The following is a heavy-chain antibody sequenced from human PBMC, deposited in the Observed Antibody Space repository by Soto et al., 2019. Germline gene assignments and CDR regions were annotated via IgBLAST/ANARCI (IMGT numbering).Heavy chain of an antibody. Sequence: QAQLVQSGPEVKKPGASVKVSCKASGYTFSSYGISWVRQAPGQGLEWLGWISPYDDDTKYAQNLQGRVMMTTDTSTRTVYMYLRSLRSDDTAIYYCARGCYYDSSGSRNYHYYGMDVGGQGTTVTVSS. J-gene: IGHJ6*02. CDR3: ARGCYYDSSGSRNYHYYGMDV. CDR1: GYTFSSYG. D-gene: IGHD3-22*01. CDR2: ISPYDDDT. V-gene: IGHV1-18*01.